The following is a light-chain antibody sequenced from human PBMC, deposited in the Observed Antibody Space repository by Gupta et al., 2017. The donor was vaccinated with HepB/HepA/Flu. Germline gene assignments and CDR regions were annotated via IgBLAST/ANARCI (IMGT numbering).Light chain of an antibody. CDR3: QQHYRSPPT. CDR2: WAS. J-gene: IGKJ1*01. V-gene: IGKV4-1*01. Sequence: DIVMTPSPDSLAVSLGESVTINCKSNQSVLYSSNNKNYLAWYQQKPGQPPTLLIYWASTRKSRVPDRFSGSGSGTDFTLTISSQQAEDVAVYYCQQHYRSPPTFGQGTKVEIK. CDR1: QSVLYSSNNKNY.